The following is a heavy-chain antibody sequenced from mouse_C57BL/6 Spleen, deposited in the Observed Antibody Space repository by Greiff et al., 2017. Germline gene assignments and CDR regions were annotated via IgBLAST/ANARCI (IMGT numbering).Heavy chain of an antibody. CDR2: IYPGDGDT. Sequence: VQLQQSGASVKISCKASGYAFSSYWMNWVKQRPGKGLEWIGQIYPGDGDTNYNGKFKGKATLTADKSSSTAYMQLSSLTSEDSAVYFCARGGMVKGFAYWGQGTLVTVSA. CDR3: ARGGMVKGFAY. V-gene: IGHV1-80*01. CDR1: GYAFSSYW. D-gene: IGHD2-2*01. J-gene: IGHJ3*01.